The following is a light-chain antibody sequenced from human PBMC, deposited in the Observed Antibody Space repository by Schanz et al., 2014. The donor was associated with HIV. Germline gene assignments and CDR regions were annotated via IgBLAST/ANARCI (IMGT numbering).Light chain of an antibody. V-gene: IGKV3-20*01. CDR2: GAS. CDR1: QSVWESQ. CDR3: HHHGSSRGT. Sequence: EIVVTQSPGTLSLSPGERATLSCRASQSVWESQLAWYQQKPGQAPRLLIYGASTRVTGIPARFSGSGSGTEFTLTISSLQSEDFAVYYCHHHGSSRGTFGGGTKVEIK. J-gene: IGKJ4*01.